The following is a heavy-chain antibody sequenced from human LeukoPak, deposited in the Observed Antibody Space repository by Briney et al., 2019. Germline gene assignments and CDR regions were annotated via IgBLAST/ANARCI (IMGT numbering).Heavy chain of an antibody. CDR2: INPNSGGT. Sequence: WASVKVSCKASGYTFTGYYMHWVRQAPGQGLEWMGRINPNSGGTNYAQKFQGRVTMTRDTSISTAYMELSRLRSDDTAVYYCAREGTYYYGSGSYSSRWLDPWGQGTLVTVSS. CDR3: AREGTYYYGSGSYSSRWLDP. D-gene: IGHD3-10*01. CDR1: GYTFTGYY. J-gene: IGHJ5*02. V-gene: IGHV1-2*06.